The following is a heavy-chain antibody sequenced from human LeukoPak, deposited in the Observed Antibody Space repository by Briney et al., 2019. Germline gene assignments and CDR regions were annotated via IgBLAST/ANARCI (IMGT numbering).Heavy chain of an antibody. J-gene: IGHJ5*02. CDR1: GYTFTSYD. Sequence: ASVKVPCKASGYTFTSYDINWVRQATGQGLEWMGWMNPNSGNTGYAQKFQGRVTMTRNTSISTAYMELSSLRSEDTAVYYCARGVGSSSSHWFDPWGQGTLVTVSS. CDR3: ARGVGSSSSHWFDP. CDR2: MNPNSGNT. V-gene: IGHV1-8*01. D-gene: IGHD6-6*01.